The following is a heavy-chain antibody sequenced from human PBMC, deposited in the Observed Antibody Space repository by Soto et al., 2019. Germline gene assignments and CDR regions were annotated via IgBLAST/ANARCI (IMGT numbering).Heavy chain of an antibody. V-gene: IGHV4-59*01. Sequence: PSETLSLTGTVSGGSISSYYWSWIRQPPGKGLEWIGYIYYSGSTNYNPSLKSRVTISVDTSKNQFSLKLSSVTAADTAVYYCARDNGYSYGYTLDHWGQGTLVTVSS. J-gene: IGHJ4*02. D-gene: IGHD5-18*01. CDR1: GGSISSYY. CDR2: IYYSGST. CDR3: ARDNGYSYGYTLDH.